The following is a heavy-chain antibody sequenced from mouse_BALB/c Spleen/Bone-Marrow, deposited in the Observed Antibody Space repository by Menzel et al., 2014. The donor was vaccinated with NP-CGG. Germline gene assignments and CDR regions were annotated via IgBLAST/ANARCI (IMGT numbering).Heavy chain of an antibody. CDR3: ARDKGRVFFDY. J-gene: IGHJ2*01. V-gene: IGHV7-3*02. Sequence: DVHLVESGGGLVQPGGSLRLSCATSRFTFTDYYMNWVRPPPGKALEWLGFIRNKANGYTTEYSASVKGRFTISRDNSQNILYLQMNTLRAEDSATYYCARDKGRVFFDYWGQGTTLTVSS. CDR1: RFTFTDYY. CDR2: IRNKANGYTT.